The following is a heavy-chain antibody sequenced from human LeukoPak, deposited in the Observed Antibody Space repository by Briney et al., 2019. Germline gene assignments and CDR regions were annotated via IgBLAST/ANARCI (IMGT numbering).Heavy chain of an antibody. CDR2: IYRSGST. CDR1: NYSISNSLY. J-gene: IGHJ6*03. D-gene: IGHD4-17*01. V-gene: IGHV4-38-2*02. Sequence: PSEPLSLTCSGSNYSISNSLYWGWLRPPPGKGLEWIGSIYRSGSTFYNPSLKSRVTISLDTSKKQFSLKLSSVTAADTAVYFCARGTYGYYMDVWGKGTTVTVSS. CDR3: ARGTYGYYMDV.